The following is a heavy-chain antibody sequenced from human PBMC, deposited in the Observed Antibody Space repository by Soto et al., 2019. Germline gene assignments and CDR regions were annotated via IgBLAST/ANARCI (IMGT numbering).Heavy chain of an antibody. Sequence: ASVKVSCKASGYIFTAYNIHWVRQAPGQGLEWMGRINPSGGYTSYIPKFQGRVTMTRDTSTNTVYMELSSLRSEDTAVYSCARVRPMTGNIQDNLFDPWGQGTPVTVSS. J-gene: IGHJ5*02. CDR3: ARVRPMTGNIQDNLFDP. CDR1: GYIFTAYN. V-gene: IGHV1-46*01. CDR2: INPSGGYT. D-gene: IGHD1-1*01.